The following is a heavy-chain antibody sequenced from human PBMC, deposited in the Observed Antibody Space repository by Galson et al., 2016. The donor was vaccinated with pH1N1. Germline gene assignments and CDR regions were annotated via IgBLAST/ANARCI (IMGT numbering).Heavy chain of an antibody. CDR3: ARGLREFDY. Sequence: SLRLSCATSGFNFGDYAMSWVRQAPGKGLQWVGFIRTKAHGGTTEYAASVKGRFIISRDDSKNIAYLQVNGLKTEDTAVYYCARGLREFDYWGQGTLVTVSS. CDR1: GFNFGDYA. J-gene: IGHJ4*02. CDR2: IRTKAHGGTT. V-gene: IGHV3-49*04.